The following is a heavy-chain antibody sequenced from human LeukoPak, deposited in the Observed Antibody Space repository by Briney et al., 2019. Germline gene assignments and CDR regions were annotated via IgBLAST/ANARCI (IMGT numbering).Heavy chain of an antibody. Sequence: GGSLRLSCAASGFTFSSYSMNWVRQAPGKGLEWVSYISSSSSTIYYADSVKGRFTISRDNAKNSLYLQMNSLRAEDTAVYYCARDDPIDYGELYYYYGMDVWGQGTTVTVSS. V-gene: IGHV3-48*04. J-gene: IGHJ6*02. CDR2: ISSSSSTI. CDR3: ARDDPIDYGELYYYYGMDV. D-gene: IGHD4-17*01. CDR1: GFTFSSYS.